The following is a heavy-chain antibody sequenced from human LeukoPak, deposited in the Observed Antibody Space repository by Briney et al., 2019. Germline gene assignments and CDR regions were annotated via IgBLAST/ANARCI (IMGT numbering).Heavy chain of an antibody. V-gene: IGHV4-59*01. CDR1: GGPISIYY. J-gene: IGHJ6*02. Sequence: PSETLSLTCTVSGGPISIYYWSWIRQPPGKGREWIVYIYYSGRTDSIASLKGRVTISADTSKNQFSLKLNSVTAADTAVYYCARSLQYGNNNYYYCGMDVWGQGTTVTVSS. CDR2: IYYSGRT. D-gene: IGHD2/OR15-2a*01. CDR3: ARSLQYGNNNYYYCGMDV.